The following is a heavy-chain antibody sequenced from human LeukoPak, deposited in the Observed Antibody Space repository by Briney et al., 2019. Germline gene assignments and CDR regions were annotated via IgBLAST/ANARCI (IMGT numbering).Heavy chain of an antibody. Sequence: SETLSLTCTVSGDSISSGDHYWSWIRQPPGKGLEWIGCIHYSGSTYYNPSVKSRVIISVAMSKNQFSLSLDSLTAADSAVYYCARAAADTNSWYYFDYWGQGTLVTVSS. CDR1: GDSISSGDHY. CDR3: ARAAADTNSWYYFDY. J-gene: IGHJ4*02. CDR2: IHYSGST. V-gene: IGHV4-30-4*01. D-gene: IGHD2/OR15-2a*01.